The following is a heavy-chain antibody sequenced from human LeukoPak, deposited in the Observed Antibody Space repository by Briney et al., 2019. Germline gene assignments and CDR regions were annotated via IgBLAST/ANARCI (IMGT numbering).Heavy chain of an antibody. CDR2: ILYDGTNK. CDR1: GFTFSSFG. J-gene: IGHJ6*03. CDR3: ARDRCSSWTPYYYYYMDV. V-gene: IGHV3-30*02. D-gene: IGHD6-13*01. Sequence: GGSLRLSCAASGFTFSSFGMHWVRQAPGQGLEWVAFILYDGTNKYYADSVKGRFTISRDNSKNTLSLQMNSLRVEDTALYYCARDRCSSWTPYYYYYMDVWGKGTTVTVSS.